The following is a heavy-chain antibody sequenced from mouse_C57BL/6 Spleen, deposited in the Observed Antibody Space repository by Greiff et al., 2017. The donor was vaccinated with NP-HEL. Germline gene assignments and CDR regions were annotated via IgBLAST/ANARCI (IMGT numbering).Heavy chain of an antibody. CDR3: ARRAITRAMDY. CDR2: ISSGSSTI. CDR1: GFTFSDYG. J-gene: IGHJ4*01. V-gene: IGHV5-17*01. Sequence: EVKLVASGGGLVKPGGSLKLSCAASGFTFSDYGMHWVRQAPEKGLEWVAYISSGSSTIYYADTVKGRFTISRDNAKNTLFLQMTSLRSEDTAMYYCARRAITRAMDYWGQGTSVTVSS. D-gene: IGHD2-4*01.